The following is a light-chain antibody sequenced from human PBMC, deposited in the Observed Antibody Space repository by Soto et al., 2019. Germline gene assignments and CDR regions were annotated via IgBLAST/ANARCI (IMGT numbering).Light chain of an antibody. CDR2: GAS. CDR3: QQDWT. Sequence: EIVMTQSPATLSVSPGERATLSCRASQSVSSNLAWYQQKPGQAPMLLIYGASTGAPGIPARFNGSGSGTEFTLTASSLHSEDFAVYYCQQDWTFGQGTKVEIK. V-gene: IGKV3-15*01. CDR1: QSVSSN. J-gene: IGKJ1*01.